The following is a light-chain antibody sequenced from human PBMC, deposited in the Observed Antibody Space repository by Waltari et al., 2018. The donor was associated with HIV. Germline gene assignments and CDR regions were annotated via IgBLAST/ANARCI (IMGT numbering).Light chain of an antibody. J-gene: IGKJ4*01. CDR2: GAS. CDR1: QSVSSN. Sequence: EIVMTQSPATLSVSPGDRATLSCRASQSVSSNLAWYQQKPGKAPRPLIYGASPGATGIPARFSGSGSGTEFTLTISSLQSEDFAVYYCQQYNSWPPLTFGGGTKVEIK. CDR3: QQYNSWPPLT. V-gene: IGKV3-15*01.